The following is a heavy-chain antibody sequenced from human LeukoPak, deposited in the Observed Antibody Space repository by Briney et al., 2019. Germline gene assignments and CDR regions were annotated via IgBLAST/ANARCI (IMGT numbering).Heavy chain of an antibody. Sequence: PGGSLRLSCAASGCTFSRYWMSWVRQAPGKGLEWVANMKQDGSEKYYVDSVKGRFTISRDNAKNSLYLHMNSLRAEDTAAYYCVRDCGCSSTSCYQNWFDPWGQGTLVTVSS. J-gene: IGHJ5*02. V-gene: IGHV3-7*05. CDR1: GCTFSRYW. D-gene: IGHD2-2*01. CDR3: VRDCGCSSTSCYQNWFDP. CDR2: MKQDGSEK.